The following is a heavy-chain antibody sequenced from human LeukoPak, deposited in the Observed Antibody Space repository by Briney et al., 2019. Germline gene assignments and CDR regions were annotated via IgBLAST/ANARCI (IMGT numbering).Heavy chain of an antibody. CDR1: GGSISSGGYY. D-gene: IGHD3-10*01. V-gene: IGHV4-31*03. Sequence: SETLSLTCTVSGGSISSGGYYWSWIRQHPGKGLEWIRYIYYSGSTYYNPSLKSRVTISVDTSKNQFSLKLSSVTAADTAVYYCARFERGYYGSGSYPYCFDYWGQGTLVTVSS. CDR3: ARFERGYYGSGSYPYCFDY. CDR2: IYYSGST. J-gene: IGHJ4*02.